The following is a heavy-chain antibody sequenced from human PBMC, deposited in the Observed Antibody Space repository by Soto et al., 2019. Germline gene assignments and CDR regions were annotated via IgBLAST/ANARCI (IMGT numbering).Heavy chain of an antibody. CDR2: IHVAGTT. CDR1: GFTVSSDY. V-gene: IGHV3-66*01. Sequence: TGGSLILSCAASGFTVSSDYMMWVRQAPGTGLEWVSIIHVAGTTYYADSVKGRFTISRDNSKNTLYLQMNSLTVEDTAVYFCATRGPWGQGTLVTVSS. J-gene: IGHJ5*02. CDR3: ATRGP.